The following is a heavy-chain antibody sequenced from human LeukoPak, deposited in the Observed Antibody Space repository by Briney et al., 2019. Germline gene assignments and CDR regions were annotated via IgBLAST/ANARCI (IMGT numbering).Heavy chain of an antibody. CDR3: VLMVRGVREPNYFDY. J-gene: IGHJ4*02. CDR1: GGTFSSYA. Sequence: SVTVSFTASGGTFSSYAISWVRQAPGQGLEWMGGIIPIFGTANYAQKFQGRVTITADESTSTAYMELSSLRSEDTAVYYCVLMVRGVREPNYFDYWGQGTLVTVSS. D-gene: IGHD3-10*01. V-gene: IGHV1-69*13. CDR2: IIPIFGTA.